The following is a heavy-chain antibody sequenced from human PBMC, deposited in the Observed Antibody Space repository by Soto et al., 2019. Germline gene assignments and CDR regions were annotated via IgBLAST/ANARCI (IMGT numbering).Heavy chain of an antibody. CDR2: ISAYNGNT. V-gene: IGHV1-18*01. Sequence: GASVKVSCKASGYTFTSYGISWVRQAPGQGLEWMGWISAYNGNTNYAQKLQGRVTMTTDTSTSTAYMELRSLRSDDTAVYYCARDLGIVVTAEKTDYWGQGTLVTVSS. D-gene: IGHD2-21*02. CDR1: GYTFTSYG. CDR3: ARDLGIVVTAEKTDY. J-gene: IGHJ4*02.